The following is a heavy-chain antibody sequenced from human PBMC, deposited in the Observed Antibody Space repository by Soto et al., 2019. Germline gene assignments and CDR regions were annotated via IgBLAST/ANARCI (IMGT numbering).Heavy chain of an antibody. CDR2: INHSGST. J-gene: IGHJ4*02. D-gene: IGHD3-22*01. CDR3: ARGEGYYDSSGYYFDY. Sequence: ETLSLTCTVSGGSITSYYWSWIRQPPGKGLEWIGEINHSGSTNYNPSLKSRVTISVDTSKNQFSLKLSSVTAAGTAVYYRARGEGYYDSSGYYFDYWGQGTLVNVSS. CDR1: GGSITSYY. V-gene: IGHV4-34*01.